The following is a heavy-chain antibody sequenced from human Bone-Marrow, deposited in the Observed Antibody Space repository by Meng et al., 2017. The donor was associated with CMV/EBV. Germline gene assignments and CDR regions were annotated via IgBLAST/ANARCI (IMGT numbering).Heavy chain of an antibody. CDR2: ISSSSSYI. V-gene: IGHV3-21*01. Sequence: GESLKISCAASGFTFSSYSMNWVRQAPGKGLEWVSPISSSSSYIYYADSVKGRFTISRDNAKNSLYLQMNSLRAEDTAVYYWARDRGAVAAYAMDVWGQGTTVTVSS. CDR1: GFTFSSYS. J-gene: IGHJ6*02. CDR3: ARDRGAVAAYAMDV. D-gene: IGHD6-19*01.